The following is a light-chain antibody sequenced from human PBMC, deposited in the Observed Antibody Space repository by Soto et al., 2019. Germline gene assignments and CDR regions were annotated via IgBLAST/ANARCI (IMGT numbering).Light chain of an antibody. J-gene: IGKJ1*01. CDR2: GAS. Sequence: DVRLTQSPSSLSASVGDRVTITCRASQSVSFFLSWYQQKAGRAPKLLIWGASNLLIGVPARFSGSQSGTEFTLVISGLQPDDFATYYCQEALNEPWTFGQGTKVEIK. CDR3: QEALNEPWT. V-gene: IGKV1-39*01. CDR1: QSVSFF.